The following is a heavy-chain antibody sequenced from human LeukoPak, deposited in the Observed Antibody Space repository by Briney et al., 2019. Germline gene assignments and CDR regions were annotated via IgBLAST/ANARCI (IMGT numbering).Heavy chain of an antibody. CDR1: GLTVSFNY. D-gene: IGHD3-10*01. CDR2: IYSGGNT. CDR3: ARVGSGSGSYGSGNYYFDD. Sequence: GGSLRLSCAASGLTVSFNYMTWVRQAPGKGLEWVPLIYSGGNTYYADAVKGRFTISRDESKNTLYLQMNSPRAEDTAVYYCARVGSGSGSYGSGNYYFDDWGPGTLVTVSS. V-gene: IGHV3-53*01. J-gene: IGHJ4*02.